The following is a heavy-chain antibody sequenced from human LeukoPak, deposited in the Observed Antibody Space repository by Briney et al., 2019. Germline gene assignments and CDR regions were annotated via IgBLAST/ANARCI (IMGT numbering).Heavy chain of an antibody. CDR2: ISGSGGST. J-gene: IGHJ3*02. Sequence: PGGSLRLSCAASGFTFSSYAMSWVRQAPGKGLEWVSAISGSGGSTYYADSVKGRFTISRDNSKNTLYLQMNSLRAEDTAVYYCAKSDDILTGYYPDAFDIWGQGTMVTVSS. CDR1: GFTFSSYA. CDR3: AKSDDILTGYYPDAFDI. D-gene: IGHD3-9*01. V-gene: IGHV3-23*01.